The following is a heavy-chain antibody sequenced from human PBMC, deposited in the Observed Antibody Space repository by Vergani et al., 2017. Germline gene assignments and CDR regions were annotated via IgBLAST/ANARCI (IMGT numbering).Heavy chain of an antibody. CDR1: GFTFSTYW. D-gene: IGHD1-1*01. Sequence: EVQLVESGGGLVQPGGSLRLSCAASGFTFSTYWMSWVRQAPGKGLEWVANIKQDGSEKYYVDSVKARFTISRENAKNSLYLQMNSLRAEDTAVYYCARDLIERRGGAFDYWGRGTLVTVSS. V-gene: IGHV3-7*01. CDR2: IKQDGSEK. CDR3: ARDLIERRGGAFDY. J-gene: IGHJ4*02.